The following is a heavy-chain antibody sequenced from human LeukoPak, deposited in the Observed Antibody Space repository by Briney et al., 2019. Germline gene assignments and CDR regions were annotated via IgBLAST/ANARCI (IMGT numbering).Heavy chain of an antibody. V-gene: IGHV3-30*18. CDR3: AKEGGDTGLDAFDI. CDR2: ISYDGSNK. Sequence: PGRSLRLSCAASGFTLSTYGMHWVRQAPGKGLEWAAVISYDGSNKYYADSVKGRFTISRDNSKNTLYLQMNSLRAEDTAVYYCAKEGGDTGLDAFDIWGQGTMVTVSS. D-gene: IGHD2-21*02. J-gene: IGHJ3*02. CDR1: GFTLSTYG.